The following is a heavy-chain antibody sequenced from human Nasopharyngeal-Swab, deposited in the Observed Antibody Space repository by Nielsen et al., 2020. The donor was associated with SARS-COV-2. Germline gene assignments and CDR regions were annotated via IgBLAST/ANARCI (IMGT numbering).Heavy chain of an antibody. CDR3: AKVRSWRLDAFDS. V-gene: IGHV3-23*03. J-gene: IGHJ4*02. D-gene: IGHD6-13*01. CDR1: GFTFSSYA. CDR2: IHSDPSNT. Sequence: GGSLRLSCAASGFTFSSYAMSWVRPAPGKWLEWVSVIHSDPSNTYYVDSVKGRFTISRDNSKKTLFLQMDSLRVEDTAVYYCAKVRSWRLDAFDSWGKGTLVTVSS.